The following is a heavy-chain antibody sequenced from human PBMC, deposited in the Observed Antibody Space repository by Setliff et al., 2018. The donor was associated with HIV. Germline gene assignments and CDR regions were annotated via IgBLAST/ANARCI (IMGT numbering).Heavy chain of an antibody. CDR1: GFTFVDYS. J-gene: IGHJ5*02. CDR3: ARGVITIFHNWFDP. D-gene: IGHD3-3*01. CDR2: ISSSSSTI. V-gene: IGHV3-48*01. Sequence: LSLSCRGLGFTFVDYSVTWVRQAPGKGLEWVAYISSSSSTIYYADSVKGRFTISRDNAKNSLYLQMNSLRAEDTAVYYCARGVITIFHNWFDPWGQGTLVTVSS.